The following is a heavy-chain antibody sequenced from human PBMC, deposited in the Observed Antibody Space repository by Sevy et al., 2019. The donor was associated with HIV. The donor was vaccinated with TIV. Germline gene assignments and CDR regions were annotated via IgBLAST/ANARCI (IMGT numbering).Heavy chain of an antibody. V-gene: IGHV3-15*01. D-gene: IGHD3-3*01. CDR3: TTGYYDFWSGYYRRDAFDI. CDR2: IKSKTDGGTT. Sequence: GGSLRLSCAASGFTFSNAWMSWVRQAPGKGLEWVGRIKSKTDGGTTDYAAPVKGRFTISRDDSKNTLYLQMNSLKNEDTAVYYCTTGYYDFWSGYYRRDAFDIWGQGTMVTVSS. CDR1: GFTFSNAW. J-gene: IGHJ3*02.